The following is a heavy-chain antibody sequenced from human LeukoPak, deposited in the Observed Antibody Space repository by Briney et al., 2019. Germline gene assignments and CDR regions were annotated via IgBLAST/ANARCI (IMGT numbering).Heavy chain of an antibody. CDR2: ISAYNGDT. J-gene: IGHJ5*02. Sequence: ASVKVSCKASGYTFTSYGISWVRQAPGQGLEWMGWISAYNGDTNYAQKLLGRVTMTTDTSTSTACMELRSLRSDDTAVYYCARGNIPNWFDPWGQGTLVTVSS. V-gene: IGHV1-18*01. D-gene: IGHD1/OR15-1a*01. CDR3: ARGNIPNWFDP. CDR1: GYTFTSYG.